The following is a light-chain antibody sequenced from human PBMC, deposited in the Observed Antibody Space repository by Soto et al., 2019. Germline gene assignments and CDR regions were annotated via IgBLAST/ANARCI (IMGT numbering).Light chain of an antibody. CDR1: SSDVGGYNY. Sequence: QSALTQPPSASGSPGQSVTISCTGTSSDVGGYNYVSWYQRHPGQAPKLIIYEVNKRPSGVPDRFSGSKSGNTASLSVAGLQAEDEADYYCSSYAGSNNWVFGGGTKVTVL. CDR2: EVN. CDR3: SSYAGSNNWV. J-gene: IGLJ3*02. V-gene: IGLV2-8*01.